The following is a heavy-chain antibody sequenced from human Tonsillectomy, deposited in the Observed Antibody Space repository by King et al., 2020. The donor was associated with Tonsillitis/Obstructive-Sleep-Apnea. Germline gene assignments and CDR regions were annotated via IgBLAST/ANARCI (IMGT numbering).Heavy chain of an antibody. CDR3: ASLSDSSGYLDVFDI. CDR2: IDPSDSYT. CDR1: GYSFTSYW. Sequence: QLVQSGAEVKKPGESLRISCKSSGYSFTSYWISWVRQMPGKGLEWMGRIDPSDSYTNYSPSFHGHVTISTDKSISTAYLQWSSLKASDTAMYYCASLSDSSGYLDVFDIWGQGKMVAVSS. D-gene: IGHD3-22*01. V-gene: IGHV5-10-1*03. J-gene: IGHJ3*02.